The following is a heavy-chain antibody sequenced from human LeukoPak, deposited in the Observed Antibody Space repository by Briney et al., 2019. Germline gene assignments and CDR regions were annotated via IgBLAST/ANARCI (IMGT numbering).Heavy chain of an antibody. J-gene: IGHJ3*02. CDR2: ITSRGEST. CDR1: GFTFSIYA. CDR3: ARALLRTRDAFDI. V-gene: IGHV3-23*01. D-gene: IGHD4/OR15-4a*01. Sequence: GGSLRLSCAASGFTFSIYAMSWVRQAPGKGLQWVSSITSRGESTWYVDSVKGRFTITRDNSENTLYLQMNSLRAEDTAVYYCARALLRTRDAFDIWGQGTMVTVSS.